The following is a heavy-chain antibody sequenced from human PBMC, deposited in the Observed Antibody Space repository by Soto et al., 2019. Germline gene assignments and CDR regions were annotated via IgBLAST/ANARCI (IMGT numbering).Heavy chain of an antibody. D-gene: IGHD2-15*01. V-gene: IGHV1-69*06. CDR1: GANFNTYV. CDR2: INGLFGTT. J-gene: IGHJ6*02. CDR3: ARGVLVVMGGYYNMDV. Sequence: QVQLVQSGAEVKKPGSSVKVSCKASGANFNTYVFTWVRRAPGQGLEWMGGINGLFGTTNYAQKCQGRVTITADKSTNIGYMELSGLRSAETAVYYCARGVLVVMGGYYNMDVWGQGTTVTVSS.